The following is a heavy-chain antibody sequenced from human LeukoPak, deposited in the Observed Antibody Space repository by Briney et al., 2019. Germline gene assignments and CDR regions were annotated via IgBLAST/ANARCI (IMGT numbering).Heavy chain of an antibody. CDR2: INHSGRT. CDR3: ARGDYGKAFDI. Sequence: SETLSLTCAVYGGSFSGYYWSWIRQPPGKGLEWIGEINHSGRTNYNPSLKSRVTTSVDTSKNQFSLKLSSVTAADTAVYYCARGDYGKAFDIWGQGTMVTVSS. CDR1: GGSFSGYY. J-gene: IGHJ3*02. V-gene: IGHV4-34*01. D-gene: IGHD4-17*01.